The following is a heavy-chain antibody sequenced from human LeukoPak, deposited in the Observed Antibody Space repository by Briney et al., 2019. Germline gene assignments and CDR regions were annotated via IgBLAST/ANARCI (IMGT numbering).Heavy chain of an antibody. CDR2: ISDSGSTT. CDR1: GITLSNYG. D-gene: IGHD3-22*01. J-gene: IGHJ4*02. CDR3: AKRGVVIRVILVGFHKQAYYFES. V-gene: IGHV3-23*01. Sequence: PGGSLRLSCAVSGITLSNYGMSWVRQAPGKGLEWVAGISDSGSTTNYADSVKGRFTVSRDNPKNTLYLQMNSLRAEDTAVYFCAKRGVVIRVILVGFHKQAYYFESWGQGVLVTVSS.